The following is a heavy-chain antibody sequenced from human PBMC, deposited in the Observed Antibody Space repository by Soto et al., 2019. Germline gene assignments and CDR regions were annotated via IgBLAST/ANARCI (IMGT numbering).Heavy chain of an antibody. D-gene: IGHD6-25*01. CDR3: ARRKERSGPNYFDV. J-gene: IGHJ4*02. CDR1: GDTFIKYD. V-gene: IGHV1-8*01. CDR2: MNPSNGNA. Sequence: PSVKVSCKASGDTFIKYDINWVRQATGQGLEWMGWMNPSNGNAGYAQNFRGRVTMTSNTSITTAYMELSGLRYEDTAVYYCARRKERSGPNYFDVWGQGTLVTVSS.